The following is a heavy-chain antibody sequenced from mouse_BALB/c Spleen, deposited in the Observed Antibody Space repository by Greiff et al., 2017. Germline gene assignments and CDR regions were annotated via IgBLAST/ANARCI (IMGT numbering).Heavy chain of an antibody. CDR2: ISSGGSYT. V-gene: IGHV5-9-3*01. CDR3: ARQIGNYDYAMDY. CDR1: GFTFSSYA. J-gene: IGHJ4*01. Sequence: EVLLVESGGGLVKPGGSLKLSCAVSGFTFSSYAMSWVRQTPEKRLEWVAIISSGGSYTYYPDSVKGRFTISRDNAKNTLYLQMSSLRSEDTAMYYCARQIGNYDYAMDYWGQGTSVTVSS. D-gene: IGHD2-1*01.